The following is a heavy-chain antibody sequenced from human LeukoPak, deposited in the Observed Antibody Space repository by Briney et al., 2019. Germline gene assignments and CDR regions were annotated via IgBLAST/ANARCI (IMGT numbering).Heavy chain of an antibody. CDR3: ARGSITIFGVVIHAFDI. D-gene: IGHD3-3*01. Sequence: SVKVSCKASGGTFSSYTISWVRQAPGQGLEWMGRIIPILGIANYAQKFQARVTITADKSTSTAYMELSSLRSEDTAVYYCARGSITIFGVVIHAFDIWGQGKMVTVSS. V-gene: IGHV1-69*02. J-gene: IGHJ3*02. CDR1: GGTFSSYT. CDR2: IIPILGIA.